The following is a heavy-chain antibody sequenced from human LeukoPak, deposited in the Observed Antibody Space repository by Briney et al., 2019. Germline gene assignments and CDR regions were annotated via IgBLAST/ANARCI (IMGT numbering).Heavy chain of an antibody. CDR2: INPNSGGT. J-gene: IGHJ4*02. Sequence: GASVKVSCKASGYTFSGYYIHWVRQAPGQGLEWLGWINPNSGGTNYAQKFQGRVTMTRDTSISTAYMELSRLRSADTAVYYCASGGAAYCSSASCYHMEYFDYWGQGTLVTVSS. CDR3: ASGGAAYCSSASCYHMEYFDY. CDR1: GYTFSGYY. D-gene: IGHD2-2*01. V-gene: IGHV1-2*02.